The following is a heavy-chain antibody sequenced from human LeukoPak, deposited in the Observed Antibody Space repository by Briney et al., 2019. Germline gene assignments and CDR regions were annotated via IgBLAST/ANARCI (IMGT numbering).Heavy chain of an antibody. D-gene: IGHD3-22*01. CDR3: AVSGGYHSSSYYYT. CDR1: GYTMSSNFG. J-gene: IGHJ4*02. Sequence: ASVKVSCKASGYTMSSNFGFSWVRQAPGQGLEWVGWISAYGGDTNYAPNLQGRVTMTTEKSTNTGYMELRVLRSDDTAVYYCAVSGGYHSSSYYYTWGQGTLVTVSS. V-gene: IGHV1-18*01. CDR2: ISAYGGDT.